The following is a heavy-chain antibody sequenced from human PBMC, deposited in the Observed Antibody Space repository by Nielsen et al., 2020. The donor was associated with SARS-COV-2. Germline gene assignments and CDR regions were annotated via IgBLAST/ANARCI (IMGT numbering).Heavy chain of an antibody. CDR1: GYTFTSYA. CDR2: INAGNGNT. Sequence: ASVKVSCKASGYTFTSYAMHWVRQAPGQRLEWMGWINAGNGNTKYSQKFQGRVTITRDTSASTAYMELSSLRSEDTAVYYCAREAFWSGSPHYFDYWGQGTLVTVSS. CDR3: AREAFWSGSPHYFDY. V-gene: IGHV1-3*01. J-gene: IGHJ4*02. D-gene: IGHD3-3*01.